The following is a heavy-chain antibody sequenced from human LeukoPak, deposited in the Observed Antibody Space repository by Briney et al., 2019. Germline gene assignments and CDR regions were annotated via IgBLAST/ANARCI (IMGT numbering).Heavy chain of an antibody. V-gene: IGHV5-51*01. CDR3: PRLYLPYTSAWYGSAFDI. CDR1: AYSFTSYW. D-gene: IGHD6-13*01. CDR2: LYPVDFVT. J-gene: IGHJ3*02. Sequence: GQSLNISCKSSAYSFTSYWIGWVGQTPGKRLEWMGILYPVDFVTRYSPSSQRQVAISADRSITHAYLQWSSLKASDAAMYYCPRLYLPYTSAWYGSAFDIWGQGTMVTVSS.